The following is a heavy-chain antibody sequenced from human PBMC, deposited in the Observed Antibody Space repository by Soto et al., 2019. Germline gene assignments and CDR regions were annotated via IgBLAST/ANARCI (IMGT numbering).Heavy chain of an antibody. CDR1: GFTFDDYA. D-gene: IGHD6-13*01. V-gene: IGHV3-9*01. J-gene: IGHJ4*02. CDR3: AKDSLYSSSWYGYFDY. CDR2: ISWNSGSI. Sequence: GGSLRLSCAASGFTFDDYAMHWVRQAPGEGLEWVSGISWNSGSIGYADSVKGRFTISRDNAKNSLYLQMNSLRAEDTALYYCAKDSLYSSSWYGYFDYWGQGTLVTVS.